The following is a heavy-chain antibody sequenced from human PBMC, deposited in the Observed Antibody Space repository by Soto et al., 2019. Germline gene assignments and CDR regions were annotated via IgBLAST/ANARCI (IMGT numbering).Heavy chain of an antibody. J-gene: IGHJ4*02. Sequence: ASVKVSCKASGYTFTSYDINWVRQATGQGLEWMGWMNPNSGNTGYAQKFQGRVTMTRNTSISTAYMELSSLRSEDTAVYYCARGSSYYDFWSGPFDYWGQGTLVTVSS. CDR1: GYTFTSYD. CDR3: ARGSSYYDFWSGPFDY. V-gene: IGHV1-8*01. CDR2: MNPNSGNT. D-gene: IGHD3-3*01.